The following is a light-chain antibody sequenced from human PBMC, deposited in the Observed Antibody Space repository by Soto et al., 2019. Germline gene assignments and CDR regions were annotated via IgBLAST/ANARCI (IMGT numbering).Light chain of an antibody. V-gene: IGLV1-44*01. CDR3: AAWDDSLNGLYV. J-gene: IGLJ1*01. CDR1: SSNIGSNY. Sequence: QSVLTQPPSASGTPGQRVTVSCSGSSSNIGSNYVYWYQQLPGTAPKLLIYNNNQRPSGVPDRFSGSKSGTSASLAISGLQSEDEADYSCAAWDDSLNGLYVFGTGTKVTVL. CDR2: NNN.